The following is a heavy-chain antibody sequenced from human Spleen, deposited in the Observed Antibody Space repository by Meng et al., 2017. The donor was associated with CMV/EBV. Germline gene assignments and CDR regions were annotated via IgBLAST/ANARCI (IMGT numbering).Heavy chain of an antibody. CDR3: ARESNYNVLDY. V-gene: IGHV3-30-3*01. D-gene: IGHD1-7*01. J-gene: IGHJ4*02. CDR2: ISYDGDNR. CDR1: YA. Sequence: YAVARGGRDRVKGMEWVAGISYDGDNRRYADSVKGRFTISGDDSKNTVSLQMRSLRVEDTAVYYCARESNYNVLDYWGQGSLVTVSS.